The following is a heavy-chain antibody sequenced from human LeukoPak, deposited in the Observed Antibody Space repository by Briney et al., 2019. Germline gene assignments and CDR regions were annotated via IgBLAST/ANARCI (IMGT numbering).Heavy chain of an antibody. V-gene: IGHV4-34*01. D-gene: IGHD3-16*02. CDR2: INHSGST. J-gene: IGHJ4*02. Sequence: TSETLSLTCAVYGGSFSGYYWSWIRQPPGKGLEWIGEINHSGSTNYNPSLKSRVTISVDTSKNQFLLKLSSVTAADTAVYYCARGRYLPLYFDYWGQGTLVTVSS. CDR3: ARGRYLPLYFDY. CDR1: GGSFSGYY.